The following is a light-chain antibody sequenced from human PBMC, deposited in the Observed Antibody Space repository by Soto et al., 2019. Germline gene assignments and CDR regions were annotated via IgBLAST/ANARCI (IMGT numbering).Light chain of an antibody. V-gene: IGKV3-15*01. Sequence: ELVMTQSPATLSVSPGERGTLSCRASQTISTNLAWYQQKRGQAPRLLIYGASTRATGVPDRFSGSGSGTDFTLTISSLQSEDFADYYCQQYNGWPLTFGGGTKVDNK. CDR3: QQYNGWPLT. CDR1: QTISTN. J-gene: IGKJ4*01. CDR2: GAS.